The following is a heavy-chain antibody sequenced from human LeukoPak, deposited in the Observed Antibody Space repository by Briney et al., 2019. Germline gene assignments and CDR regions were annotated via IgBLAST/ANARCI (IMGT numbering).Heavy chain of an antibody. V-gene: IGHV1-2*02. CDR1: GYTFTGYY. Sequence: ASVKVSCKASGYTFTGYYMHWVRQAPGQGLEWMGWINPNSGGTNYAQKFQGRVTMTRDTSISTAYMELSRLRSDDTAVYYCARDQGTLGVGAASDYWGQGTLVTVSS. D-gene: IGHD1-26*01. CDR3: ARDQGTLGVGAASDY. CDR2: INPNSGGT. J-gene: IGHJ4*02.